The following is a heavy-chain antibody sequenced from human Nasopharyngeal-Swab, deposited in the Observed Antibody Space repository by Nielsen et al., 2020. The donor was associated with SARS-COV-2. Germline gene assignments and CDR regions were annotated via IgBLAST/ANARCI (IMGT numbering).Heavy chain of an antibody. Sequence: LKISCAASGFTFSSYDMHWVRQATGKGLEWVSAIGTAGDTYYPGSVKGRFTISRENAKNSLYLQMNSLRAGDTAVYYCARGTAVAGILYYFDYWGQGTLVTVSS. CDR1: GFTFSSYD. CDR3: ARGTAVAGILYYFDY. V-gene: IGHV3-13*01. D-gene: IGHD6-19*01. CDR2: IGTAGDT. J-gene: IGHJ4*02.